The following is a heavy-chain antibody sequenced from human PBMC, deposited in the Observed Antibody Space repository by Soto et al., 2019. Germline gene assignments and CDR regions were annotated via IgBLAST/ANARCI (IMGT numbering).Heavy chain of an antibody. CDR1: GYTFTSYA. D-gene: IGHD5-18*01. CDR2: INAGNGNT. J-gene: IGHJ6*02. CDR3: ARVRKNSYGYEGMDV. Sequence: GASVKVSCKASGYTFTSYAMHWVRQAPGQRLEWMGWINAGNGNTKYSQKFQGRVTITRDTSASTAYMELSSLRSEDTAVYYCARVRKNSYGYEGMDVWGQGTTVTVSS. V-gene: IGHV1-3*01.